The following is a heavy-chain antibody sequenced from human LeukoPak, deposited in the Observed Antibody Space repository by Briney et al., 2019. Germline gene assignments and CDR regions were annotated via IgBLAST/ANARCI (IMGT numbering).Heavy chain of an antibody. Sequence: ASVKLSCKASGYTFTGYYMHWVRQAPGQGLEWMGWINPNSGGTNYAQKFQGRVTMTRDTSISTAYMELGRLRSDDTAVYHCARRYYDSSGYPADYWGQGTLVTVSS. D-gene: IGHD3-22*01. CDR1: GYTFTGYY. CDR3: ARRYYDSSGYPADY. J-gene: IGHJ4*02. V-gene: IGHV1-2*02. CDR2: INPNSGGT.